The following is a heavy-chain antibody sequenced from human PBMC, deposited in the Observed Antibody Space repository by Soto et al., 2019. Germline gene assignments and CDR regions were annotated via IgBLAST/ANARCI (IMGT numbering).Heavy chain of an antibody. Sequence: QVQLVQSGAEEKKPGASVKVSCKASGYTFTGYAMHWVRQAPGQRLEWMGWINAGNGNTKYSQKFQGRVTITRDTAASRAYIELSCLRSEDTAVSYCASAVWAPAHVDYWGQGTLVTVSS. CDR3: ASAVWAPAHVDY. CDR2: INAGNGNT. V-gene: IGHV1-3*05. J-gene: IGHJ4*02. D-gene: IGHD1-26*01. CDR1: GYTFTGYA.